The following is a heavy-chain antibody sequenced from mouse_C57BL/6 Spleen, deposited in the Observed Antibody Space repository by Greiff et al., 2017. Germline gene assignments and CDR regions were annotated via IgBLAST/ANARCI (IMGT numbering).Heavy chain of an antibody. Sequence: QVQLKQPGAELVKPGASVKLSCKASGYTFTSYWMHWVKQRPGQGLEWIGMIHPNSGSTNYNEKFKSKATLTVDKSSSTAYMQLSSLTSEDSAVYYCARFRLRDAMDYWGQGTSVTVSS. CDR2: IHPNSGST. D-gene: IGHD2-4*01. V-gene: IGHV1-64*01. J-gene: IGHJ4*01. CDR3: ARFRLRDAMDY. CDR1: GYTFTSYW.